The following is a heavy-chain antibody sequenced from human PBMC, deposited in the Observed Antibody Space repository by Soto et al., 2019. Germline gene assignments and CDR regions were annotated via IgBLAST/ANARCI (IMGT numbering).Heavy chain of an antibody. CDR1: GGSISSSSYY. V-gene: IGHV4-61*01. D-gene: IGHD1-26*01. J-gene: IGHJ4*02. Sequence: SETLSLTCTVSGGSISSSSYYWSWIRQPPGKGLEWIGYIYYSGSTNYNPSLKSRVSISVDTSKNQFSLKLSSVTAADTAVYYCARRYGGNFDYWGQGTLVTVSS. CDR3: ARRYGGNFDY. CDR2: IYYSGST.